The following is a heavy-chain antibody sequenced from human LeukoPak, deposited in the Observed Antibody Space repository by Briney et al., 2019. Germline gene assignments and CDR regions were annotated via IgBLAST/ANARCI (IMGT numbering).Heavy chain of an antibody. D-gene: IGHD2-15*01. Sequence: GGTLRLSCTASGFTFSSYSMNWVRQAPGKGLEWVSSISTSSSYIYYADSVKGRFTISRDNARNSLYLQMNTLRAEDTAVYSCARGADGVSSNSRGWFDPWGQGTLVTVSS. CDR3: ARGADGVSSNSRGWFDP. V-gene: IGHV3-21*01. CDR1: GFTFSSYS. CDR2: ISTSSSYI. J-gene: IGHJ5*02.